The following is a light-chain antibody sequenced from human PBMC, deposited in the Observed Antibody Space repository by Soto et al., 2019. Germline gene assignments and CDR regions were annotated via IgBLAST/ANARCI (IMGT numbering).Light chain of an antibody. CDR3: QQYGTSPRT. V-gene: IGKV3-20*01. CDR1: QSVSSSY. Sequence: EIVLTQSPGTLSLSLGERATLSCRASQSVSSSYLAWYQHKPGQPPRLLIYGASNRATGIPDRFSGSGSGTDFTLTISRVEPEDFAVYYCQQYGTSPRTFGQGTKVEIK. CDR2: GAS. J-gene: IGKJ1*01.